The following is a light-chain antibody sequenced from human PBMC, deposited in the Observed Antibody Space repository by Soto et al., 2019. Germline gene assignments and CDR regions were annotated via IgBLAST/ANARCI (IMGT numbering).Light chain of an antibody. Sequence: QSVVTQAPSVSGTPGQRVTISCSGSSSNIGRNYVSWYQQLPGTAPKLLMYSNSQRPSGVPDRFSGSKSGTSASLAISDLRAEDEADYYCASWDDILRGVFGGGTKLTVL. CDR2: SNS. CDR1: SSNIGRNY. J-gene: IGLJ3*02. V-gene: IGLV1-47*02. CDR3: ASWDDILRGV.